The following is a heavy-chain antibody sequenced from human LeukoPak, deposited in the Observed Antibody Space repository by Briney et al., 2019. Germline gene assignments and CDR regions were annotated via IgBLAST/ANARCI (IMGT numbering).Heavy chain of an antibody. Sequence: ASVKVSRKASGYTFTGYYMHWVRQAPGQGLEWMGWINPNSGGTNYAQKFQGRVTMTRDTSISTAYMELSRLRSDDTAVYYCARDRLAGTEDWFDPWGQGTLVTVSS. CDR1: GYTFTGYY. CDR3: ARDRLAGTEDWFDP. J-gene: IGHJ5*02. V-gene: IGHV1-2*02. CDR2: INPNSGGT. D-gene: IGHD6-19*01.